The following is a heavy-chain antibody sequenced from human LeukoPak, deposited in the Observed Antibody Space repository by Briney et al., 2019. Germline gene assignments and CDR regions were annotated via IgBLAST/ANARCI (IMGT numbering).Heavy chain of an antibody. CDR1: GGSISTYY. V-gene: IGHV4-59*01. J-gene: IGHJ2*01. D-gene: IGHD4/OR15-4a*01. CDR2: IHYSGST. CDR3: ARGLTSSDWYFDP. Sequence: PSETLSLTCTVSGGSISTYYWSWIRQPPGKGLEWIAYIHYSGSTNYNPSLRSRVTISVDTSKNQFSLKLSSVTAADTAVYYCARGLTSSDWYFDPWGRGTLVTVSS.